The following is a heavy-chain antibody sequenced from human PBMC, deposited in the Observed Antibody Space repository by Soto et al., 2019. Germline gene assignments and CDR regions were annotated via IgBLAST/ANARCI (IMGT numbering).Heavy chain of an antibody. D-gene: IGHD3-3*01. J-gene: IGHJ5*02. CDR2: IIPIFGTA. CDR1: GGTFSSYA. Sequence: SVKVSCKASGGTFSSYAISWVRQAPGQGLEWMGGIIPIFGTANYAQKFQGRVTITADESTSTAYMELSSLRSEDTAVYYCASFHDSYNWFDPWGQGTLVTVSS. CDR3: ASFHDSYNWFDP. V-gene: IGHV1-69*13.